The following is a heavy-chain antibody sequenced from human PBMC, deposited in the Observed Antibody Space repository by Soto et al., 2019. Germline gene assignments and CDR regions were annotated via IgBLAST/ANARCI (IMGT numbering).Heavy chain of an antibody. CDR3: ARDVPDYYYDSSGYSPDY. V-gene: IGHV3-21*01. Sequence: GGSLRLSCAASGFTFSSYSMNWVRQAPGKGLEWVSSISSGSSYIYYADSVKGRFTISRDNAKNSLYLQMNSLRAEDTAVYYCARDVPDYYYDSSGYSPDYWGQGTLVTVSS. CDR2: ISSGSSYI. D-gene: IGHD3-22*01. J-gene: IGHJ4*02. CDR1: GFTFSSYS.